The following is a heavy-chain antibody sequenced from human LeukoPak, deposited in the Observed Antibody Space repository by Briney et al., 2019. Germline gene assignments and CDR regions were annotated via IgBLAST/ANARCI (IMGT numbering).Heavy chain of an antibody. J-gene: IGHJ4*02. V-gene: IGHV4-61*02. CDR1: GGSISRGSYY. D-gene: IGHD3-16*01. CDR3: ARDGGIGFDY. Sequence: SETLSLTCTVSGGSISRGSYYGRWIRQPAGKGLEWIGRIYTSGSTNYNPTLKSRVTISVDPHKNQFSLKLSAVTAADTAVYYCARDGGIGFDYWGQGTLVTVSS. CDR2: IYTSGST.